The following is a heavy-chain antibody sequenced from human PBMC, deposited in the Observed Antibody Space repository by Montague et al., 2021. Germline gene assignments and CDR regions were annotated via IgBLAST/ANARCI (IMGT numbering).Heavy chain of an antibody. CDR1: GGSISSNSYW. Sequence: SETQSLTCTVSGGSISSNSYWWAWIRQPPGKGLEYVGTTFNTGSSYYSPSLKSRVTISVDTSKNQFSLRLSAVTAADTAVYYCARSLYCIGGSSYSGFDPWGQGTLVTVSS. J-gene: IGHJ5*02. CDR2: TFNTGSS. CDR3: ARSLYCIGGSSYSGFDP. D-gene: IGHD2-15*01. V-gene: IGHV4-39*01.